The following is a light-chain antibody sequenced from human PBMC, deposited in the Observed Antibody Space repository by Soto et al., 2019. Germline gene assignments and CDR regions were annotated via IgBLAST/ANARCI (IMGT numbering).Light chain of an antibody. J-gene: IGKJ5*01. CDR1: QSVSTY. V-gene: IGKV3-11*01. CDR3: QQRSDWPPIT. CDR2: DAS. Sequence: EVVFTQSPDTLSLSPWDRATLSCRASQSVSTYLAWYQQKPGQAPRLLIYDASNRATGIPARFSGSGSGTDFTLTISSLEPEDFAVYYCQQRSDWPPITFGQGTRLEIK.